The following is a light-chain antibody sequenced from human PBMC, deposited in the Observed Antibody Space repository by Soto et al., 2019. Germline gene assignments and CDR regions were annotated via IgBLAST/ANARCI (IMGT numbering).Light chain of an antibody. CDR1: SSDIGNYNH. J-gene: IGLJ2*01. V-gene: IGLV2-23*01. CDR3: CSYAGGSTWV. Sequence: QSALTQPASVSGSPGQSITISCTGTSSDIGNYNHVSWYQQHPDKAPKLMIYEGSKRPSGVSNRFSGSKSGNTASLTLSGLQAEDEADYYCCSYAGGSTWVFGGGTKVTVL. CDR2: EGS.